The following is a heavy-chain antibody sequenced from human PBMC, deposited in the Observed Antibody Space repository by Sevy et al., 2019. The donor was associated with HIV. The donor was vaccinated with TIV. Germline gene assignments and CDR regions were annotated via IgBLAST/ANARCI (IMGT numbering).Heavy chain of an antibody. CDR3: ARRTYYDSSGYYEKAFDI. Sequence: SETLSLTCTVSGGSISSGDYYWSWIRQPPGKGLEWIGYIYYSGSTNYNPSLKNRFTISVDTSKNQFSLKLSSVTAADTAVYYCARRTYYDSSGYYEKAFDIWGQRTMVTVSS. J-gene: IGHJ3*02. CDR1: GGSISSGDYY. CDR2: IYYSGST. V-gene: IGHV4-30-4*01. D-gene: IGHD3-22*01.